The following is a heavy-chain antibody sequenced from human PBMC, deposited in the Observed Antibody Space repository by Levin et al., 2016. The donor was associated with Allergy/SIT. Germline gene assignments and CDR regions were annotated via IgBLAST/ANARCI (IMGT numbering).Heavy chain of an antibody. Sequence: GGSLRLSCAASGFTLTSYWMNWVRQAPGKGLEWVANIKEDGSEKNYVDSVKGRFTISRDNAKNSMYLQMNSLRAEDTAVYYCARDPVTTPLNYYYGMDVWGQGTTVTVSS. D-gene: IGHD4-17*01. V-gene: IGHV3-7*03. J-gene: IGHJ6*02. CDR1: GFTLTSYW. CDR2: IKEDGSEK. CDR3: ARDPVTTPLNYYYGMDV.